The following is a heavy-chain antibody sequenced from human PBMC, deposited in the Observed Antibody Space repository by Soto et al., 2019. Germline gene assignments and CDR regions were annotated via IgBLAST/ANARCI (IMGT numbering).Heavy chain of an antibody. CDR3: AQTLGSAVAGPGRFDL. Sequence: QVQLVQSGAEVKKPGSSVKVSCKASGGTFSRYAISWVRQAPGQGLEWMGGITPMFGTANYAQKFQGRVTITADDSTSTVHMELRRLRSEDTAVYYFAQTLGSAVAGPGRFDLWGRGTLVIVSS. D-gene: IGHD6-19*01. CDR2: ITPMFGTA. V-gene: IGHV1-69*12. CDR1: GGTFSRYA. J-gene: IGHJ2*01.